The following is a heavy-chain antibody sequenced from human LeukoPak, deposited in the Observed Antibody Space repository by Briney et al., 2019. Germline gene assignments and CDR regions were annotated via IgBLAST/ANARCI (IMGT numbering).Heavy chain of an antibody. CDR2: IYSGGST. V-gene: IGHV3-53*01. CDR3: ARDTEGSVDYYYMDV. CDR1: GFTVSSNY. J-gene: IGHJ6*03. Sequence: GGSLRLSCAASGFTVSSNYMSCVRDAPGKGLEWVLVIYSGGSTYYADSVKRRFTISRDNSKNTLYLQMNRLRAEDTAVYYCARDTEGSVDYYYMDVWGKGTTVTVSS.